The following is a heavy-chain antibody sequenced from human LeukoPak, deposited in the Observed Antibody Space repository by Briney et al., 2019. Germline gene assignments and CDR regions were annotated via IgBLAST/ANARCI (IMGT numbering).Heavy chain of an antibody. Sequence: GGSLRLSCAASGFTFSSYSMNWVRQAPGKGLEWVSYISSSGSTIYYADSVKGRFTISRDNAKNSLYLQMNSLRAEDTAVYYCARGYSYGFYYYYMDVWGKGTTVTVSS. J-gene: IGHJ6*03. CDR1: GFTFSSYS. CDR2: ISSSGSTI. V-gene: IGHV3-48*04. CDR3: ARGYSYGFYYYYMDV. D-gene: IGHD5-18*01.